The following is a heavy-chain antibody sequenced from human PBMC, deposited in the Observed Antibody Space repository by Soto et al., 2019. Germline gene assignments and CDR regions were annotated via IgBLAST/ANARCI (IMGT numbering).Heavy chain of an antibody. CDR3: ARRARPDFYYMDV. D-gene: IGHD6-6*01. CDR2: ISSNGVGT. Sequence: VGSLRLSCAAAGWTLSGYAMDWVRQAPGKGLEYVSGISSNGVGTYYANSVQGRFTISRDNSKNTVYLQMGSLRPEDMAVYYCARRARPDFYYMDVWGKGTTVTVS. CDR1: GWTLSGYA. J-gene: IGHJ6*03. V-gene: IGHV3-64*01.